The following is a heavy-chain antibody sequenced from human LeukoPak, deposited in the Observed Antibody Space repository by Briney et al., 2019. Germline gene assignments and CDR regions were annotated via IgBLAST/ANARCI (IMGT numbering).Heavy chain of an antibody. D-gene: IGHD2-21*02. CDR2: ISGSGDST. CDR3: AKGDSYCGGDCYPD. J-gene: IGHJ4*02. V-gene: IGHV3-23*01. CDR1: GFTFSSYA. Sequence: GGSLRLSCAASGFTFSSYAMSWVRQAPGKGLEWVSDISGSGDSTYYADSVKGRFTISRDNSKNTLYLQMNSLRAEDTAVYYCAKGDSYCGGDCYPDWGQGTLVTVSS.